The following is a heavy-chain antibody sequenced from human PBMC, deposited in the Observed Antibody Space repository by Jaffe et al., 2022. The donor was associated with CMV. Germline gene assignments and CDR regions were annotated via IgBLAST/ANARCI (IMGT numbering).Heavy chain of an antibody. D-gene: IGHD3-3*01. CDR3: ARELRSSNYDFWSGYYKDVYYYYYGMDV. CDR1: GFTFSDHY. V-gene: IGHV3-72*01. J-gene: IGHJ6*02. CDR2: TRNKANSYTT. Sequence: EVQLVESGGGLVQPGGSLRLSCAASGFTFSDHYMDWVRQAPGKGLEWVGRTRNKANSYTTEYAASVKGRFTISRDDSKNSLYLQMNSLKTEDTAVYYCARELRSSNYDFWSGYYKDVYYYYYGMDVWGQGTTVTVSS.